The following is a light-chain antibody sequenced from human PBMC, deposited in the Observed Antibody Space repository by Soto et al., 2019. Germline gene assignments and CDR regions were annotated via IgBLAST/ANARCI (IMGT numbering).Light chain of an antibody. Sequence: DIQMTQSPSTLSASVGDRITITCRASQSGSRRLAWFQQKPGKAPKLLIYDASSLESGVPSRFSGRGSGTEFTLTISSLQPDDCATYFCHTYNSYSLHTFGQGTKVDIK. J-gene: IGKJ2*01. CDR3: HTYNSYSLHT. CDR2: DAS. V-gene: IGKV1-5*01. CDR1: QSGSRR.